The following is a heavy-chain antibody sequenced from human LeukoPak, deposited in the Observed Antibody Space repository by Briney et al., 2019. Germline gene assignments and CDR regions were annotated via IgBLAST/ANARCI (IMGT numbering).Heavy chain of an antibody. CDR3: ARDCSGWLSWFDP. D-gene: IGHD6-19*01. Sequence: ASVKVSCKASGYTFTGYYMHWVRQAPGQGLEWMGWINPSSGGTNYAQKFQGRVTMTRDTSISTAYMELSRLRSDDTAVYYCARDCSGWLSWFDPWGQGTLVTVSS. V-gene: IGHV1-2*02. J-gene: IGHJ5*02. CDR2: INPSSGGT. CDR1: GYTFTGYY.